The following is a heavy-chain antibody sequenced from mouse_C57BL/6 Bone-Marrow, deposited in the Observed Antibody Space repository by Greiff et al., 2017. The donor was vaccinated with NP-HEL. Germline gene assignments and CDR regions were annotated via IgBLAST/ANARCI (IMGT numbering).Heavy chain of an antibody. CDR1: GFTFSSYG. CDR3: ARRLRRDWYFDV. D-gene: IGHD2-12*01. J-gene: IGHJ1*03. V-gene: IGHV5-6*02. Sequence: EVKVVESGGDLVKPGGSLKLSCAASGFTFSSYGMSWVRQTPDKRLEWVATISSGGSYTYYPDSVKGRFTISRDNAKNTLYLQMSSLQADDTAIYYCARRLRRDWYFDVWGTGTTVTVSS. CDR2: ISSGGSYT.